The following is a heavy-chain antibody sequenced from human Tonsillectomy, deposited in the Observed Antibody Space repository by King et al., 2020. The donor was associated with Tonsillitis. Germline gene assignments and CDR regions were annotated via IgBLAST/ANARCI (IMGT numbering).Heavy chain of an antibody. CDR2: INWNGGST. Sequence: VQLVESGGGVLRPGGSLRLSCAASGFTFDDYAMSWVRQVPGKGLEWVSGINWNGGSTRYADSVKGRFTISRDNAKNSLYLQMNSLRVDDTALYHCARERYGENARLLDHWGQGTRVTVSS. J-gene: IGHJ4*02. CDR3: ARERYGENARLLDH. V-gene: IGHV3-20*01. CDR1: GFTFDDYA. D-gene: IGHD4-17*01.